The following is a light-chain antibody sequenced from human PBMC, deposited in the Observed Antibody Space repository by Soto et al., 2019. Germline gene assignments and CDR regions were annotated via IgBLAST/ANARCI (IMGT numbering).Light chain of an antibody. J-gene: IGLJ2*01. V-gene: IGLV1-44*01. CDR1: SSNIGSNS. CDR2: NND. CDR3: AAWDDSLNGPV. Sequence: QSALTQPPSASGTPGQRVTISCSGSSSNIGSNSVNWYQQLPGTAPRLLIYNNDQRPSGVPDRFSGSRSGTSASLAISGLQSEDDADYCCAAWDDSLNGPVFGGGTKLTVL.